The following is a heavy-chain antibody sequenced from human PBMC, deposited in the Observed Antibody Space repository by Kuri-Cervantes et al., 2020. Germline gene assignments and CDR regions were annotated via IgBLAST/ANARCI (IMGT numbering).Heavy chain of an antibody. V-gene: IGHV3-11*04. CDR1: GFTFGDYA. Sequence: GGSLRLSCTASGFTFGDYAMRWFRQAPGKGLEWISYISSSGSTVYYADSVKGRFTISRDNAKNSLYLQMNSLRAEDTAVYYFARGYSSGWYLFDYWGQGTLVTVSS. J-gene: IGHJ4*02. D-gene: IGHD6-19*01. CDR2: ISSSGSTV. CDR3: ARGYSSGWYLFDY.